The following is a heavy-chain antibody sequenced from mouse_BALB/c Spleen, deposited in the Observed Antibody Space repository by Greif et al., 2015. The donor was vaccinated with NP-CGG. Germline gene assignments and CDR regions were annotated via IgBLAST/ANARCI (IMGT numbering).Heavy chain of an antibody. CDR1: GFTFSSYT. CDR2: ISSGGSYT. D-gene: IGHD2-4*01. Sequence: EVMLVESGGGLVKPGGSLKLSCAASGFTFSSYTMSWVRQTPEKRLEWVATISSGGSYTYYPDSVKGRFTISRDNAKNTLYLQMSSLKSEDTAMYYCTRDRDYDYDEGHWYFDVWGAGTTVTVSS. J-gene: IGHJ1*01. V-gene: IGHV5-6-4*01. CDR3: TRDRDYDYDEGHWYFDV.